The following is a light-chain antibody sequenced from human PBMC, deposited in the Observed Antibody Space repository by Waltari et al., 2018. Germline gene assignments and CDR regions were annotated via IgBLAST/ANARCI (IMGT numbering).Light chain of an antibody. CDR2: DTS. V-gene: IGKV3-11*01. CDR3: QQRRHWPSYT. Sequence: IVLTQSPATLSLSQGERATLSCRASQSVSIYLAWYQQKPGRSPRLTIYDTSNRAAGVPARFTGSGSGTDFTLTISSLEPDDFAVYYCQQRRHWPSYTFGQGTRLEIK. CDR1: QSVSIY. J-gene: IGKJ2*01.